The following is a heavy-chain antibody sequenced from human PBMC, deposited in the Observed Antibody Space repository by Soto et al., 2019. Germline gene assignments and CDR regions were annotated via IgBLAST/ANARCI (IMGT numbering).Heavy chain of an antibody. CDR2: IRHDGSEK. CDR3: ARDTLSDFDV. CDR1: RFTFSVYW. D-gene: IGHD3-16*01. V-gene: IGHV3-7*01. Sequence: PGGSLRLSCTASRFTFSVYWMSWVRQAPGKGLEWVANIRHDGSEKFYVDSVKGRFTVSRDNAKNSLYLQMNSLRAEGTAVYYCARDTLSDFDVWGQGTMVTVSS. J-gene: IGHJ3*01.